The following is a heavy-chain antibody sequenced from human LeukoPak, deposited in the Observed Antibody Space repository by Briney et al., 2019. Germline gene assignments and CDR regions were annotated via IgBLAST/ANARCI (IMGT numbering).Heavy chain of an antibody. Sequence: GGSLRLSCAASGFTFSSYGMHWVRQAPGKGLEWVAVISYDGSNKYYADSVKGRFTISRDNSKNTLYLQMNSLRAEDTAVYYCAKDQGYCSGGSCLPCDYWGQGTLVTVSS. V-gene: IGHV3-30*18. J-gene: IGHJ4*02. CDR3: AKDQGYCSGGSCLPCDY. CDR2: ISYDGSNK. CDR1: GFTFSSYG. D-gene: IGHD2-15*01.